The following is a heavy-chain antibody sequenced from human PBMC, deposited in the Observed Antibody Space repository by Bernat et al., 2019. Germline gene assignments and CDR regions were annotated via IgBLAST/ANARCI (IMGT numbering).Heavy chain of an antibody. D-gene: IGHD6-6*01. Sequence: EVQLVESGGGLVQPGGSLRLSCAASGLTFSSFWMHWVRQAPGKGLVWVSRVNGDGSSTSYAESVKGRFTISRDNAKNTLYLQMNSLRAEDTAVYDCAKAEYSSSSRHFDYWGQGTLVTVSS. CDR1: GLTFSSFW. CDR3: AKAEYSSSSRHFDY. V-gene: IGHV3-74*01. J-gene: IGHJ4*02. CDR2: VNGDGSST.